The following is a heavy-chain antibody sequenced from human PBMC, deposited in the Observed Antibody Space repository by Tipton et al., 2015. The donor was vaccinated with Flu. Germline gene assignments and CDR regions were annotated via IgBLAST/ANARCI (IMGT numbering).Heavy chain of an antibody. Sequence: LRLSCTVSGGSISSGNYYWTWIRQPAGKGLEWIGSVHYSGSTYQNPSLESRVTISVDTSKNQFSLKLSSVTAADTAVYFCAREGRNSGGLDYWGQGTLVTVSS. J-gene: IGHJ4*02. D-gene: IGHD1-26*01. V-gene: IGHV4-61*02. CDR3: AREGRNSGGLDY. CDR1: GGSISSGNYY. CDR2: VHYSGST.